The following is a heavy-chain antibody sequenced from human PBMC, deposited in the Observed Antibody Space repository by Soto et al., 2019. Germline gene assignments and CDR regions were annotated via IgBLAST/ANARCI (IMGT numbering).Heavy chain of an antibody. J-gene: IGHJ6*02. CDR2: ISSSGDGT. Sequence: PGGSLRLSCAASGFTFSSYAMTWVRQAPGKGLEWVSIISSSGDGTYYADSVKGRFTISRDNSRNTLILQMHSLRADDTAVYYCAKTADVWSWGMDVWGQGTSVTVSS. CDR3: AKTADVWSWGMDV. D-gene: IGHD3-3*01. V-gene: IGHV3-23*01. CDR1: GFTFSSYA.